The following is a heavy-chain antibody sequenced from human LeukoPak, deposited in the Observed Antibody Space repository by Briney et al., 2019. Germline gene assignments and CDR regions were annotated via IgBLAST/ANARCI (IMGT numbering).Heavy chain of an antibody. V-gene: IGHV3-30*18. Sequence: GGSLRLSCAASGFTFSSYGMQWVRQAPGKGLEWVAVISYDGSNKYYADSVKGRLTISRDNAKDTLYLQMNSLRAEDTAVYYCAKTPYSSFGGYFDYWGQGTLVTVSS. CDR3: AKTPYSSFGGYFDY. J-gene: IGHJ4*02. CDR2: ISYDGSNK. D-gene: IGHD4-11*01. CDR1: GFTFSSYG.